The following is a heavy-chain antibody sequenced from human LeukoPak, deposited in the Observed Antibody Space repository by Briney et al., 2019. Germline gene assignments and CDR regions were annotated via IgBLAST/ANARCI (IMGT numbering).Heavy chain of an antibody. Sequence: VASVKVSCKFSGYTLTELSMHWVRQAPGKGLEWMGGFDPEDGETIYAQKFQGRVTMTEDTSTDTAYMELSSMRSEDTAVYYCATVEGYNYLRVYGFDYWGQGTLVTVSS. D-gene: IGHD5-24*01. CDR3: ATVEGYNYLRVYGFDY. CDR2: FDPEDGET. CDR1: GYTLTELS. J-gene: IGHJ4*02. V-gene: IGHV1-24*01.